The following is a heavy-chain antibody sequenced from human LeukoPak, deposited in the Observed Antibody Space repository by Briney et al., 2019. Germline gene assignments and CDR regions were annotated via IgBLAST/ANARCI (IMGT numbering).Heavy chain of an antibody. CDR2: IYYSGGT. Sequence: SETLSLTCTVSGGSISSYYWSWIRQPPGKGLEWIGYIYYSGGTNYNPSLKSRVTISVDTSKNQFSLKLSSVTAADTAVYYCASAYSAGDCYSGHAFDIWGQGTMVTVSS. V-gene: IGHV4-59*01. D-gene: IGHD2-21*02. CDR1: GGSISSYY. J-gene: IGHJ3*02. CDR3: ASAYSAGDCYSGHAFDI.